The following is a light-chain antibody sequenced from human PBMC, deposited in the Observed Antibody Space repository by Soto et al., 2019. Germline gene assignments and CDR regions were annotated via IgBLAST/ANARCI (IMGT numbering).Light chain of an antibody. CDR1: REISSS. CDR3: LQDINYPWT. CDR2: GAS. Sequence: IQMTQSPSSVSASVGHRVTITCRASREISSSLAWYQQTPGKAPKLLIYGASNLQSGVPPRFSGSGSGTDFTLAISSLQPEDSATYYCLQDINYPWTFGQGTKVDIK. J-gene: IGKJ1*01. V-gene: IGKV1-6*02.